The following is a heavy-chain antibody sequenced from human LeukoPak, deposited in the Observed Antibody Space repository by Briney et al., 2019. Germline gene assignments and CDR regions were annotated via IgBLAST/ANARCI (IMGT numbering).Heavy chain of an antibody. CDR2: ISAYNGNT. D-gene: IGHD3-10*01. CDR3: ARVKDYYGSGSYPRRGYYYGMDV. Sequence: ASVKVSCKASGYTFTSYGISWVRQAPGQGLEWMGWISAYNGNTNYAQKLKGRVTMTTDTSTSTAYMELRSLRSDDTAVYYCARVKDYYGSGSYPRRGYYYGMDVWGQGTTVTVSS. V-gene: IGHV1-18*01. J-gene: IGHJ6*02. CDR1: GYTFTSYG.